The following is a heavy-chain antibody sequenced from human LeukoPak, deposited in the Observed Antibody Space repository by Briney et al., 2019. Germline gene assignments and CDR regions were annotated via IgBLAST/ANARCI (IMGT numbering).Heavy chain of an antibody. V-gene: IGHV1-2*02. D-gene: IGHD3-22*01. CDR1: GYTFTGFY. CDR3: ATLGDISGYYLRDY. Sequence: ASVKVSCKASGYTFTGFYIHWVRQAPGQGRQGIGWINPNIGGTNYAQELESSVTMTRDTSISTAYMELSGLRSDDTAIYYCATLGDISGYYLRDYWGQGPLVPVSS. J-gene: IGHJ4*02. CDR2: INPNIGGT.